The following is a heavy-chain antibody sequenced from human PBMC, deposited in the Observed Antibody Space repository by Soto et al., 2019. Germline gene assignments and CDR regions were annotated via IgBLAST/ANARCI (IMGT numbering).Heavy chain of an antibody. Sequence: GGSLRLSCAASGFTFSSYAMSWVRQAPGKGLEWVSGINGGGGSTYYADSVKGRFTISRNNSKNTLYLQMNSLRADDTAVYYCVKDAGGWFDPWGQGTLVTVSS. V-gene: IGHV3-23*01. D-gene: IGHD3-10*01. CDR2: INGGGGST. CDR1: GFTFSSYA. J-gene: IGHJ5*02. CDR3: VKDAGGWFDP.